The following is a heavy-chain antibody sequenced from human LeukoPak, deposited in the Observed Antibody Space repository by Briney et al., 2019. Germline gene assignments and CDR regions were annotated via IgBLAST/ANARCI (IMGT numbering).Heavy chain of an antibody. CDR3: ASQPKRYCNGGSCFVDFYYMDV. CDR1: GGSISGFY. V-gene: IGHV4-4*07. CDR2: IYTSGST. Sequence: PSGTLSLSCTVSGGSISGFYWSWIRQPAGKGLEWIGRIYTSGSTYYNPSLRSRLTISVDTSKSQLSLRLNSVTAADTAVYYCASQPKRYCNGGSCFVDFYYMDVWGKGTTVTVSS. J-gene: IGHJ6*03. D-gene: IGHD2-15*01.